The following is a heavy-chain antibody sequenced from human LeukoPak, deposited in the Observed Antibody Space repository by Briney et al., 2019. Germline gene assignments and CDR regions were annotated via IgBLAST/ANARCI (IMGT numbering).Heavy chain of an antibody. CDR1: GVSISGSSYY. Sequence: PSETLSLTCTVSGVSISGSSYYWSWIRQPAGKGLEWIGRIYSSASTNYSPSLKSRVTISVDTSKNQFSLKLSSVTAADTAVYYCARVDGWELLRYYVMFDYWGQGTLVTVSS. D-gene: IGHD1-26*01. CDR2: IYSSAST. CDR3: ARVDGWELLRYYVMFDY. J-gene: IGHJ4*02. V-gene: IGHV4-61*02.